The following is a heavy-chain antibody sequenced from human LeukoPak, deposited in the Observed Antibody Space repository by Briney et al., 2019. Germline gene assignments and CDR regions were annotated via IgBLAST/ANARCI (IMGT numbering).Heavy chain of an antibody. CDR1: GFTVSSNY. V-gene: IGHV3-53*01. J-gene: IGHJ3*02. D-gene: IGHD3-16*01. CDR2: IYSDGRT. Sequence: PGGSLRLSCAASGFTVSSNYMSWVRQAPGKGLEWVSVIYSDGRTYYVDSVKGRFTISRDNSKNTLDLQMNSLRAEDMAVYYCGRAGEYTWGQGTMVTVSS. CDR3: GRAGEYT.